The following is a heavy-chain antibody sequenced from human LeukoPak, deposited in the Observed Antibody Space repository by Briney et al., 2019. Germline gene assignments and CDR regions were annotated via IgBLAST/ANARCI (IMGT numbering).Heavy chain of an antibody. CDR1: GFTFSTYA. V-gene: IGHV3-30*04. J-gene: IGHJ4*02. Sequence: GRSLRLSCAASGFTFSTYAMHWVRQAPGRGLAWVAFISYDGSNKYYADSVKGRFTISRDNSKNTLYLQMNSLRAEDTAVYYCAREKYYFDYWGQGHLVTVSS. CDR2: ISYDGSNK. CDR3: AREKYYFDY.